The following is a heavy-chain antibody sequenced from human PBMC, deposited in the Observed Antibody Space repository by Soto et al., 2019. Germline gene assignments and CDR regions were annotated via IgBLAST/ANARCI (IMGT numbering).Heavy chain of an antibody. J-gene: IGHJ1*01. Sequence: ASLKVSCKASGYTFTGHHMHWVRRAPGQGLEWMGWINPNNGDTKYAQKFQGRVTMTRDTSISTGYMELRRLRSDDTAVYYCARGREGITGMTEHWGQGTLVTVSS. CDR1: GYTFTGHH. V-gene: IGHV1-2*02. CDR3: ARGREGITGMTEH. D-gene: IGHD1-20*01. CDR2: INPNNGDT.